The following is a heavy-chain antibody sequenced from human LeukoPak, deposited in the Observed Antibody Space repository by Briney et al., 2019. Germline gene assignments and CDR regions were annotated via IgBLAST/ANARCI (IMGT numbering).Heavy chain of an antibody. V-gene: IGHV4-39*01. CDR3: ARAYRYCSSTSCYYFDY. CDR2: IYYSGST. Sequence: SETLSLTCTVSGGSISSSSYYWGWIRQPPGKGLEWIGSIYYSGSTYYNPSLKSRVTISVDTSKNQFSLKLSSVTAADTAVYYCARAYRYCSSTSCYYFDYWGQGTLVTVSS. D-gene: IGHD2-2*01. CDR1: GGSISSSSYY. J-gene: IGHJ4*02.